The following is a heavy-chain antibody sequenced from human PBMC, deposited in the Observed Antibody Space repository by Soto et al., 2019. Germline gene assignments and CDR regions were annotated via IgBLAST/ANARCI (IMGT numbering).Heavy chain of an antibody. Sequence: EVQLVESGGGLVQPGGSLKLSCAASGFTFSGSAMYWVRQASGKGLEWVGRIRSKANSYATAYAASVKGRFTISRDDSKNTAYLQMNSLKTEDTAVYYCTRLVDSSNHYYYYYGMDVWGQGTTVTVSS. CDR2: IRSKANSYAT. V-gene: IGHV3-73*02. D-gene: IGHD2-21*01. CDR1: GFTFSGSA. J-gene: IGHJ6*02. CDR3: TRLVDSSNHYYYYYGMDV.